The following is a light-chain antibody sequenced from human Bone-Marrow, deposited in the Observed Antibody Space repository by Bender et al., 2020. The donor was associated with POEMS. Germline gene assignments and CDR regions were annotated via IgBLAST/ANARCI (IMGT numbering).Light chain of an antibody. CDR3: CSYAGGGNPVV. CDR1: SSDVGSYNL. V-gene: IGLV2-23*02. CDR2: EVT. J-gene: IGLJ2*01. Sequence: QSVLTQPASVSGSPGQSITISCTGTSSDVGSYNLVSWYQQHPGKAPKLMIYEVTKRPSGVSNRFSGSKSGNTASLTISGLQAEYEADYYCCSYAGGGNPVVFRGGTKVTVL.